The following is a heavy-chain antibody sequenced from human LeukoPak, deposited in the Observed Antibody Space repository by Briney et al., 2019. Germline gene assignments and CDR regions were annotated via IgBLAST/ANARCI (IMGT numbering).Heavy chain of an antibody. CDR2: IKSKSDGGTT. CDR3: TFYTSGRFDI. J-gene: IGHJ3*02. Sequence: GGCLRLSCAASGFIFSNAWMSWGRQAPGKGLECVGRIKSKSDGGTTEYAAPVKGRFSISRDDSKNTLYLQMNSLKTDDTAVYYCTFYTSGRFDIWGQGTMVTVSS. V-gene: IGHV3-15*01. D-gene: IGHD3-10*01. CDR1: GFIFSNAW.